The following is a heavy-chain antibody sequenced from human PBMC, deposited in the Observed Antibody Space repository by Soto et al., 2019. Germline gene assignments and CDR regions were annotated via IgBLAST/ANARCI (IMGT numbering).Heavy chain of an antibody. V-gene: IGHV3-15*01. J-gene: IGHJ6*02. CDR3: TSVGVAGCYYLYYYYYCMDV. CDR2: IKSKTDGGTT. Sequence: GGSLRLSCAASGFTFSNAWMSWVRQAPGKGLEWVGRIKSKTDGGTTDYAAPVKGRFTISRDDSKNTLYLQMNSLKTEDTAVYYCTSVGVAGCYYLYYYYYCMDVRGQGTPVTVS. CDR1: GFTFSNAW. D-gene: IGHD1-26*01.